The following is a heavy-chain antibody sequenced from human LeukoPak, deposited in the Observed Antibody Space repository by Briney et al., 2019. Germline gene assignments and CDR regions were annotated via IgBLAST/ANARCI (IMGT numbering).Heavy chain of an antibody. J-gene: IGHJ5*02. D-gene: IGHD4-17*01. CDR3: ARVVRGAVTSNCFDP. CDR1: GGSISNYY. Sequence: SETLSLTCTVSGGSISNYYWSWIRQAPGKGLEWVGSIYYSGSTNYNPSLKSRVTISVDTSKNQFSLRLTSVTAADTAMYYCARVVRGAVTSNCFDPWGQGTLVTVSS. CDR2: IYYSGST. V-gene: IGHV4-59*01.